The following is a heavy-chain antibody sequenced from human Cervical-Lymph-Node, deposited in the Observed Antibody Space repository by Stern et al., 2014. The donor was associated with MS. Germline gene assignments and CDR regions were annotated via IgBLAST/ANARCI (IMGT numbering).Heavy chain of an antibody. CDR2: MSFVGGNK. V-gene: IGHV3-30*03. J-gene: IGHJ6*02. CDR1: GFSLSNSG. Sequence: VQLEESGGGLVQPGRSLTLSCAASGFSLSNSGMHWVRQAPGTGLEWVAVMSFVGGNKKYGDSVKGRFSISRDMANNTLFLQMNSLRPEDTAVYYCMGVGDAMHVWGQGTTVIVSS. CDR3: MGVGDAMHV.